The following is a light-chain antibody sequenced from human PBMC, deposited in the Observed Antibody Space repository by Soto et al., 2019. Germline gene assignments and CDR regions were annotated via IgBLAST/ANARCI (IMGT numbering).Light chain of an antibody. V-gene: IGLV2-23*01. CDR1: SSDIGNYNL. CDR2: EGS. CDR3: CSYAGRSTPYV. J-gene: IGLJ1*01. Sequence: QSVLTQPASVSGSPGQSITISCTGTSSDIGNYNLVSWYQQHPGKAPKLMIYEGSKRPSGVSNRFSGSKSGNTASLTISGLQAEDEADYYCCSYAGRSTPYVFGTGTKLTVL.